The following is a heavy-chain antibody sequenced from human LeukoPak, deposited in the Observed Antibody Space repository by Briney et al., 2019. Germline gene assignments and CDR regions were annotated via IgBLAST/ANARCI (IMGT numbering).Heavy chain of an antibody. CDR3: ARDRSRTTVTTFGTWFDP. CDR1: GYTFTSYY. CDR2: INPSGGST. J-gene: IGHJ5*02. D-gene: IGHD4-17*01. V-gene: IGHV1-46*01. Sequence: ASVKVSCKASGYTFTSYYMHWVRQAPGQGLEWMGIINPSGGSTSYAQKFQGRVTITADESTSTAYMELSSLRSEDTAVYYCARDRSRTTVTTFGTWFDPWGQGTLVTVSS.